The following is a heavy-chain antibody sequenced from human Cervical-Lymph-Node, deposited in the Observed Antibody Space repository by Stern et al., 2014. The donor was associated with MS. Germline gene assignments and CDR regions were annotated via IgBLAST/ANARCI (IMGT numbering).Heavy chain of an antibody. V-gene: IGHV4-4*02. Sequence: QVQLQESGPGLVKPSGTLSLTCAVSGGSVSSTNWWSWVRQSPGQGLEWIGNIYHSGASNYRPSLRSRVSISLDNSKNHLSLHLTSVTAADTAVYYCARERQQYCNSEGCSYWYFDLWGRGTLVTVSS. J-gene: IGHJ2*01. CDR1: GGSVSSTNW. CDR3: ARERQQYCNSEGCSYWYFDL. D-gene: IGHD2/OR15-2a*01. CDR2: IYHSGAS.